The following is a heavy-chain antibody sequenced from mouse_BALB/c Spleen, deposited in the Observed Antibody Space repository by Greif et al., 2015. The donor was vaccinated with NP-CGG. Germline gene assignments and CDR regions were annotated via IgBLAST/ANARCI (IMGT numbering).Heavy chain of an antibody. J-gene: IGHJ2*01. CDR1: GYSFTGYF. D-gene: IGHD2-10*01. Sequence: VQLKHSGPELVKPGASVKISCKASGYSFTGYFMNWVKQSHGKSLEWIGRINPYNGNTFYNQKFKGKATLTVDKSSSTAHMDLLSLTSEDSAVYYCGRGSFYGQEDYWGQGTTLTVSS. V-gene: IGHV1-37*01. CDR3: GRGSFYGQEDY. CDR2: INPYNGNT.